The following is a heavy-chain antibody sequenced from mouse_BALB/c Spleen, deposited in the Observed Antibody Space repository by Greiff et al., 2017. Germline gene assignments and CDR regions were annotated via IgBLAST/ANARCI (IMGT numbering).Heavy chain of an antibody. J-gene: IGHJ4*01. CDR1: GFTFSSFG. Sequence: DVMLVESGGGLVQPGGSRKLSCAASGFTFSSFGMHWVRQAPEKGLEWVAYISSGSSTIYYADTVKGRFTISRDNPKNTLFLQMTSLRSEDTAMYYCARDRVDYWGQGTSVTVSS. D-gene: IGHD2-14*01. CDR2: ISSGSSTI. V-gene: IGHV5-17*02. CDR3: ARDRVDY.